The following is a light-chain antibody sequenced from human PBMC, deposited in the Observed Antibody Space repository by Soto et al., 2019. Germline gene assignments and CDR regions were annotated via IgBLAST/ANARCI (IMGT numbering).Light chain of an antibody. V-gene: IGKV1-13*02. CDR1: QGISSA. CDR2: DAS. CDR3: QQFNSYTWT. Sequence: AIQLTQSPSFLSASVGDRVTITCRASQGISSALAWYQQKPGKAPKLLIYDASSLESGVPSRFSGSGSGTDFTLTISSLQPEDFATYYCQQFNSYTWTFGQGTKVEIK. J-gene: IGKJ1*01.